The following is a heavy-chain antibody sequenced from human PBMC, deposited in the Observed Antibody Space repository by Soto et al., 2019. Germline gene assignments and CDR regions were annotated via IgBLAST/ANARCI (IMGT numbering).Heavy chain of an antibody. CDR1: GYTFASYD. V-gene: IGHV1-8*01. D-gene: IGHD3-22*01. CDR3: ARMGDSSGPVDY. Sequence: ASVKVSCKXSGYTFASYDISWVRQATGQGLEWMGWMNPNSGNTGYAQKFQGRVTMTRNTSISTAYMELSSLRSEDTAVYYCARMGDSSGPVDYWGQGTLVTVSS. CDR2: MNPNSGNT. J-gene: IGHJ4*02.